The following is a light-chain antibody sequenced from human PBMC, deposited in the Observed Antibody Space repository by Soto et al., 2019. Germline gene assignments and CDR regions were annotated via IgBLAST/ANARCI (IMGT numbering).Light chain of an antibody. CDR1: QAISNY. CDR2: DAS. V-gene: IGKV1-33*01. Sequence: DIQMTQSPSSLSASVGHRVTISCQASQAISNYLNWYQQKPGKAPKLLIYDASNLETGVPPRFSGSGSGTDFTFTISSLQPEDIATYYCQQYDNLPYTFGQGTKPEIK. J-gene: IGKJ2*01. CDR3: QQYDNLPYT.